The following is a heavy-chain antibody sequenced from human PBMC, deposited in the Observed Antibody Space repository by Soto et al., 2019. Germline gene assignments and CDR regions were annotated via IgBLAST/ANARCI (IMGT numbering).Heavy chain of an antibody. D-gene: IGHD3-22*01. J-gene: IGHJ4*02. CDR2: IWYDGSNK. Sequence: GGSLRLSCAASGFTFSSYGMHWVRQAPGKGLEWVAVIWYDGSNKYYADSVKGRFTISRDNSKNTLYLQMNSLRAEDTAVYYCARDSPAHYYDSSGYYYGLFDYWGQGTLVTVSS. V-gene: IGHV3-33*01. CDR1: GFTFSSYG. CDR3: ARDSPAHYYDSSGYYYGLFDY.